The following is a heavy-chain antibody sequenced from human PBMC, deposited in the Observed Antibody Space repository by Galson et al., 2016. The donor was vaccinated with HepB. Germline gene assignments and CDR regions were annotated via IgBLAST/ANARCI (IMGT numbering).Heavy chain of an antibody. D-gene: IGHD3-3*01. V-gene: IGHV4-34*01. J-gene: IGHJ4*02. CDR2: INHSGST. CDR3: ARGPRNRQTPKRLRDFWSAYYGEPIFGY. Sequence: LEWIGEINHSGSTNYNPSLKSRVTISVDTSKNQFSLKLSSVTAADTAVYYCARGPRNRQTPKRLRDFWSAYYGEPIFGYWGQGTLVTVSS.